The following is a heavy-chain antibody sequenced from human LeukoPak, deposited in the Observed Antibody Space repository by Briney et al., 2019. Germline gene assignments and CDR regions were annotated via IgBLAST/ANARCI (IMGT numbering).Heavy chain of an antibody. CDR2: IRYDGRTK. J-gene: IGHJ5*02. CDR3: AKFLYDYGDYSWFDP. V-gene: IGHV3-30*02. Sequence: GGSLRLSCAASGFSFSTYGMHWVRQAPGKGLEWVAFIRYDGRTKYYGDSVEGRFTISRDNSKNTLYLQMNSLRTEDTAIYYCAKFLYDYGDYSWFDPWGQGTLVTVSS. D-gene: IGHD4-17*01. CDR1: GFSFSTYG.